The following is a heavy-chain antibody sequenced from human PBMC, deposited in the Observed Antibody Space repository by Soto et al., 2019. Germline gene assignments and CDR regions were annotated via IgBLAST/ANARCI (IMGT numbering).Heavy chain of an antibody. V-gene: IGHV1-2*04. Sequence: KFPVASVKVSCKASGYTFTGYYIHWVRQAPGQGLEWMGWINPNSGGTNYAQKFQGWVTMTRDTSISTAYMELSRLKSDDTAVYYCTIVVSGRRIDYWGQGTLVTVSS. D-gene: IGHD6-19*01. CDR3: TIVVSGRRIDY. CDR2: INPNSGGT. CDR1: GYTFTGYY. J-gene: IGHJ4*02.